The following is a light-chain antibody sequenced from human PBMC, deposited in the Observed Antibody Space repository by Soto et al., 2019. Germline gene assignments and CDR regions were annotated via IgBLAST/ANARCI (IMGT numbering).Light chain of an antibody. V-gene: IGLV2-14*01. CDR2: QVT. Sequence: QSVLAQPASVSGSPGQSITISCTGSFSDIAVFNYVSWYQQYPGRAPKLLIYQVTSRASGVSHRFSGSKSGNTASLTISGLQPEDEADYYCNSYSSSNFYVFGNGTKVTVL. J-gene: IGLJ1*01. CDR3: NSYSSSNFYV. CDR1: FSDIAVFNY.